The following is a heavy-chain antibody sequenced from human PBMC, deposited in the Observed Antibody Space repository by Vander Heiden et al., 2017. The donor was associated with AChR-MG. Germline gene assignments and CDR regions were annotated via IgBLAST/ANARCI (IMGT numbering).Heavy chain of an antibody. J-gene: IGHJ5*02. Sequence: EVQLLESGGGLVQPGGSLRLSCAASGFTFSSYAMRWVRQGPGKGLEWVSAISGSGGSTYYADSVKGRFTISRDNSKNTLYLQMNSLRAEDTAVYYCAKDLGLKHQWFGDGGNWFDPWGQGTLVTVSS. CDR3: AKDLGLKHQWFGDGGNWFDP. CDR1: GFTFSSYA. V-gene: IGHV3-23*01. CDR2: ISGSGGST. D-gene: IGHD3-10*01.